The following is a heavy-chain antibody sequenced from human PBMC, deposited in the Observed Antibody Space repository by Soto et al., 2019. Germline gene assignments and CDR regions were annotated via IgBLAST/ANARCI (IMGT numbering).Heavy chain of an antibody. J-gene: IGHJ3*02. D-gene: IGHD5-12*01. CDR3: ARDSGYVTDDFDI. Sequence: QVQLQESGPGLVKPSETLSLTCTVSGGSISSYYWSWIRQPPGKGLEWIGYIYYSGSTNYNHSLKSRVTIPVDTSKNQFSLKLSSVTAADTAVYYCARDSGYVTDDFDIWGQGTMVTVSS. CDR1: GGSISSYY. CDR2: IYYSGST. V-gene: IGHV4-59*12.